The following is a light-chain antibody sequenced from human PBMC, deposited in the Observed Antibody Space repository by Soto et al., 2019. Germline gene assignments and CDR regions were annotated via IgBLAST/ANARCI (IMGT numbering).Light chain of an antibody. CDR2: DAS. CDR3: QQYNSYSWT. Sequence: GDRVTITCRASQSISSWLAWYQQKPGKAPKLLIYDASSLESGVPSRFSGSGSGTEFTLTISSLQPDDFATYYCQQYNSYSWTFGQGTGGYQ. V-gene: IGKV1-5*01. CDR1: QSISSW. J-gene: IGKJ1*01.